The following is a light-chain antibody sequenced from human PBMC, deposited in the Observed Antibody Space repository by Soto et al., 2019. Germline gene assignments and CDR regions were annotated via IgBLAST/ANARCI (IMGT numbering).Light chain of an antibody. V-gene: IGLV1-44*01. CDR3: AAWDDSLNGYV. CDR2: RNN. CDR1: SSNIGSNT. J-gene: IGLJ1*01. Sequence: QSVLTQPPSASVTPGQRVTISCSGSSSNIGSNTVNWYQQLPGTAPKLLIYRNNQRPSGVPDRFSGSKSGTSASLAISGLQSEDEADYDCAAWDDSLNGYVFGTGTKLTVL.